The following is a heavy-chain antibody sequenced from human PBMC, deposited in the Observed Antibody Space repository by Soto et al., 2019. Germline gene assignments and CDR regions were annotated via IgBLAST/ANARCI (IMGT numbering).Heavy chain of an antibody. V-gene: IGHV1-58*01. CDR2: IVVGSGNT. D-gene: IGHD1-26*01. J-gene: IGHJ6*02. CDR3: AAETIVGVYYGMDV. Sequence: QMQLVQSGPEVKKPGTSVKVSCKASGFTFTSSAVQWVRQARGQRLEWIGWIVVGSGNTNYAQKFQERVTITRDMSTSTAYMELSSLRSEDTAVYYCAAETIVGVYYGMDVWGQGTTVTVSS. CDR1: GFTFTSSA.